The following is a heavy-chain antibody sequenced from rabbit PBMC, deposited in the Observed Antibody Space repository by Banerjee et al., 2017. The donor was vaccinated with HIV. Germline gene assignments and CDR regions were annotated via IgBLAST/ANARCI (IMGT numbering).Heavy chain of an antibody. Sequence: QSLEESGGDLVKPGASLTLTCTASGFSFSNNYWIYWVRQAPGKGLEWIACIGTSSGGAGYASWAKGRITISKTSSTTVTLQVTSLTAADTATYFCARVPSGTALTQLDLWGPGTLVTVS. D-gene: IGHD7-1*01. CDR3: ARVPSGTALTQLDL. V-gene: IGHV1S40*01. CDR2: IGTSSGGA. CDR1: GFSFSNNYW. J-gene: IGHJ6*01.